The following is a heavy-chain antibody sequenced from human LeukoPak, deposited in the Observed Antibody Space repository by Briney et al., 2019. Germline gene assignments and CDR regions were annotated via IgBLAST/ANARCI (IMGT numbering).Heavy chain of an antibody. Sequence: ASVKVSCKASGYTFTSYDINWVRQAPGQGLEWMGWINPNSGGTNYAQKFQGRVTMTRDTSISTAYMELSRLRSDDTAVYYCARDRVVVVAADRYDAFDIWGQGTMVTVSS. CDR2: INPNSGGT. D-gene: IGHD2-15*01. J-gene: IGHJ3*02. CDR3: ARDRVVVVAADRYDAFDI. CDR1: GYTFTSYD. V-gene: IGHV1-2*02.